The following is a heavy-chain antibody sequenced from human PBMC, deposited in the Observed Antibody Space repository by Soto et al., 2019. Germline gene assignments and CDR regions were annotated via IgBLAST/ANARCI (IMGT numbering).Heavy chain of an antibody. D-gene: IGHD4-17*01. J-gene: IGHJ6*02. Sequence: SETLSLTCTVSGGSISSYYWSWIRQPPGKGLEWIGYIYYSGSTNYNPSLKSRVTISVDTSKNQFSLKLSSVTAADTAVYYCARRILRQDGGGAGYYCMDVWGQGTTVTVSS. CDR3: ARRILRQDGGGAGYYCMDV. CDR2: IYYSGST. V-gene: IGHV4-59*01. CDR1: GGSISSYY.